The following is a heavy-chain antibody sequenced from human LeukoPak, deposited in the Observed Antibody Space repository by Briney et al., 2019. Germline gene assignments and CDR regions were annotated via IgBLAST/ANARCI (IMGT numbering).Heavy chain of an antibody. V-gene: IGHV1-46*01. CDR1: GYTFTSYY. D-gene: IGHD5-12*01. CDR2: INSSGGST. CDR3: ARADGYDWAVGY. J-gene: IGHJ4*02. Sequence: ASVKGSCKASGYTFTSYYMHWVRQAPGQGLEWMGIINSSGGSTSYAQKFQGRVTMTRDTSTSTVYMELSSLRSEDTAVYYCARADGYDWAVGYWGQGTLVTVSS.